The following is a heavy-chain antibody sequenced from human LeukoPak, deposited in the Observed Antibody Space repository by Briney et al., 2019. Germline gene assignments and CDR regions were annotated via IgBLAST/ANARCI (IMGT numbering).Heavy chain of an antibody. V-gene: IGHV4-59*01. D-gene: IGHD3-10*01. Sequence: SETLSLTCTVSGVSISSYYWSWIRQPPGKGLEWVGYIYYSGSTNYNPSLKRRVTISVSPSKNQFSLKLSSVTAADTAVYYCARGGFGELFTNWFDPWGQGTLVTVSS. CDR2: IYYSGST. CDR3: ARGGFGELFTNWFDP. J-gene: IGHJ5*02. CDR1: GVSISSYY.